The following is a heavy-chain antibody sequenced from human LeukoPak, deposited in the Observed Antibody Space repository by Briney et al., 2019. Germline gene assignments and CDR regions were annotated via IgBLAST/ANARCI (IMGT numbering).Heavy chain of an antibody. V-gene: IGHV1-69*05. CDR2: IIPIFGTA. Sequence: GASVKVSCKASGGTFSSYAISWVRQAPGQGLEWMGGIIPIFGTANYAQKFQGRVTTTTDESTSTAYMELSSLRSEDTAVYYCARASRVTMVPSNYWGQGTLVTVSS. CDR1: GGTFSSYA. D-gene: IGHD3-10*01. J-gene: IGHJ4*02. CDR3: ARASRVTMVPSNY.